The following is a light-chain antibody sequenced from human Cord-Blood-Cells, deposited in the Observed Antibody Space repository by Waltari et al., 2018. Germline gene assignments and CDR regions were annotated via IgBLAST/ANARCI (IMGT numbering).Light chain of an antibody. V-gene: IGLV2-23*01. CDR1: SRVVGGYNF. CDR3: CSYAGSSTWV. CDR2: EGS. J-gene: IGLJ3*02. Sequence: QSALTQPAPVSGSPGQSITISSTGTSRVVGGYNFVSWYQQHPGKAPKLMIYEGSKRPSGVSNRFSGSKSGNTASLTISGLQAEDEADYYCCSYAGSSTWVFGGGTKLTVL.